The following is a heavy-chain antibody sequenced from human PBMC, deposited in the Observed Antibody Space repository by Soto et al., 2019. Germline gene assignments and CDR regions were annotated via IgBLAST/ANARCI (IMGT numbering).Heavy chain of an antibody. V-gene: IGHV1-3*01. Sequence: ASVKVSCKASGYTFTSYAMHWVRQAPGQRLEWMGWINAGNGNTKYSQKFQGRVTMTRDTSTSTVYMELSSLRSEDTAVYYCARDRHCSSTSCYEYYYGMDVWGQGTTVTVSS. J-gene: IGHJ6*02. CDR2: INAGNGNT. CDR3: ARDRHCSSTSCYEYYYGMDV. CDR1: GYTFTSYA. D-gene: IGHD2-2*01.